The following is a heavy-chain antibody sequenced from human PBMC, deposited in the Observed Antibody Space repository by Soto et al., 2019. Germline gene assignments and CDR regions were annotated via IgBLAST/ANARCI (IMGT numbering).Heavy chain of an antibody. Sequence: PGGSLRLSCAASGFTFSTYALAWVRQAPGMGLQWVSLIGTGGDTYYVDSVKGRFTISRDNNKDMLYLQMNSLRAEDTALYYCTKKVPGNRPFDHWGRGTLVTVSS. CDR3: TKKVPGNRPFDH. J-gene: IGHJ4*02. CDR1: GFTFSTYA. V-gene: IGHV3-23*01. CDR2: IGTGGDT.